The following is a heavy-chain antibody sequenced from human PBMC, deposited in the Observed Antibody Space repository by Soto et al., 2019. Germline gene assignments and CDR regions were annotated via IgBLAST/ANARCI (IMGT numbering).Heavy chain of an antibody. CDR1: GFTVSSNY. CDR2: IYSGGST. D-gene: IGHD3-3*01. J-gene: IGHJ6*03. V-gene: IGHV3-66*01. CDR3: ASRGSVFWSGYYDYYYYMDV. Sequence: GGSLRLSCAASGFTVSSNYMSWVRQAPGKGLEWVSVIYSGGSTYYADSVKGRFTISRDNSKNTLYLQMNSLRAEDTAVYYCASRGSVFWSGYYDYYYYMDVWGKGTTVTVSS.